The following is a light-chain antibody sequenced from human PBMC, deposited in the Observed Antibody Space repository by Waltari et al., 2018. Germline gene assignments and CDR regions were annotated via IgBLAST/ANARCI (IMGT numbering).Light chain of an antibody. V-gene: IGKV3-20*01. Sequence: EIVLTQSPGTLSLSPGERATLSCRASESVGRSLAWYQQRPGQAPRLLIYGASNRAPGSPDGFSGSGSGTEFSLTISRLEPEDFAVYYCQHYVRLPATFGQGTKVEIK. CDR3: QHYVRLPAT. CDR1: ESVGRS. CDR2: GAS. J-gene: IGKJ1*01.